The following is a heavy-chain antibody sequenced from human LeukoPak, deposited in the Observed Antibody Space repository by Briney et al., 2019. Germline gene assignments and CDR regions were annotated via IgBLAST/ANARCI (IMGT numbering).Heavy chain of an antibody. CDR2: ISSSSSNI. Sequence: GGSLRLSCAASGFIFTVYTMNWVRQAPGKGLEWVSSISSSSSNIYYADSVKGRFTISRDNARNSLYLQMNSLRADDTAVYYCARGSTMDYYTFDIWGQGTLVTVSS. CDR3: ARGSTMDYYTFDI. D-gene: IGHD3-10*01. CDR1: GFIFTVYT. J-gene: IGHJ3*02. V-gene: IGHV3-21*01.